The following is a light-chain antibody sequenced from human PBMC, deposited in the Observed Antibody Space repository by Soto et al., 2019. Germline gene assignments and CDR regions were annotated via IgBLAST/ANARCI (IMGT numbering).Light chain of an antibody. V-gene: IGKV1-5*01. CDR3: QQSYTTPRT. J-gene: IGKJ1*01. Sequence: DIQMTQSPSTLSASVGERVTITCRASKNINTWVAWYQQKPGKAPKLLIYDASSLESGVPSRVSGSGSGTEFTLTISSLQPDDFATYYCQQSYTTPRTFGQGTKVDIK. CDR2: DAS. CDR1: KNINTW.